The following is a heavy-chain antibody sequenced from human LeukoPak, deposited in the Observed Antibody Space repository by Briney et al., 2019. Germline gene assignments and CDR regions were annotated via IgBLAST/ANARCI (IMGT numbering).Heavy chain of an antibody. Sequence: ASVKVSCKASGGTFSSYAISWVRQAPGQGLEWMGGIIPIFGTANYAQKFQGRVTITADESTSTAYMELSSLRSEDTAVYYCARVTFAGATNWFDPWGQGTLVTVS. CDR1: GGTFSSYA. CDR2: IIPIFGTA. CDR3: ARVTFAGATNWFDP. V-gene: IGHV1-69*13. D-gene: IGHD6-25*01. J-gene: IGHJ5*02.